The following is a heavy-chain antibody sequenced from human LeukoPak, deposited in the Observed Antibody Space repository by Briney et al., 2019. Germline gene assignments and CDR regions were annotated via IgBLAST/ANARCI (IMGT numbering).Heavy chain of an antibody. CDR3: ASSVYCGGDCYYMDV. CDR1: GSTFSSYS. J-gene: IGHJ6*03. Sequence: GGSLRLSCAASGSTFSSYSMNWVRQAPGKGLEWVSSISSSSSYIYYADSVKGRFTISRDNAKNSLYLQMNSLRAEDTAVYYCASSVYCGGDCYYMDVWGKGTTVTVSS. CDR2: ISSSSSYI. D-gene: IGHD2-21*01. V-gene: IGHV3-21*01.